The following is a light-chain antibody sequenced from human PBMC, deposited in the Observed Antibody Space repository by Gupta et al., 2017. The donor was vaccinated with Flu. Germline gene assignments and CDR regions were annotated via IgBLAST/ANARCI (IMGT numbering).Light chain of an antibody. J-gene: IGLJ3*02. Sequence: KVTISGSGSSSNIGNNYVSWYQQLPGTAPKLLIYENNKRPSGIPDRFSGSKSGTSATLGITGLQTGDEADYYCGTWDSSLSAWVFGGGTKLTVL. CDR1: SSNIGNNY. CDR2: ENN. CDR3: GTWDSSLSAWV. V-gene: IGLV1-51*02.